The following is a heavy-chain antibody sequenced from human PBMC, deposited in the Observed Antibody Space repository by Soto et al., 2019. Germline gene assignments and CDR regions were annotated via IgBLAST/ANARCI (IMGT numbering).Heavy chain of an antibody. CDR2: IWYDGSNK. J-gene: IGHJ5*02. Sequence: QVQLVASGGGVVQPWRSLRLSCAASGFTFSSYVMHWVRQAPGKGLEWVAVIWYDGSNKYYADSVKGRFTISRDNSMNTLYLQMNSLRAEDTAVYYCARDGGCRDGYTVGCNWFDPWGQGTLVTVSS. CDR1: GFTFSSYV. V-gene: IGHV3-33*01. CDR3: ARDGGCRDGYTVGCNWFDP. D-gene: IGHD5-12*01.